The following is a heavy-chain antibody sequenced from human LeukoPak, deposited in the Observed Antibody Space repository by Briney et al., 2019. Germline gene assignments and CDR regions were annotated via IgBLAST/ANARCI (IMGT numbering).Heavy chain of an antibody. Sequence: GASVKVSCKASGYSFTSYGISWVRQAPGQGLEWMGWISAYNGDTNYAQKLQGRVTMTTDTSTSTAYMELRSLRSDDTAVYYCARNYYYDSSGYAMGAFDIWGQGTMVTVSS. CDR1: GYSFTSYG. J-gene: IGHJ3*02. V-gene: IGHV1-18*01. CDR3: ARNYYYDSSGYAMGAFDI. D-gene: IGHD3-22*01. CDR2: ISAYNGDT.